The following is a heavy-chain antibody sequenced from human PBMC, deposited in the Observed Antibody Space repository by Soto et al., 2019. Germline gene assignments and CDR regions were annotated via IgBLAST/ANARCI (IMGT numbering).Heavy chain of an antibody. V-gene: IGHV3-48*02. D-gene: IGHD3-3*01. J-gene: IGHJ6*02. CDR1: GFTFSSYS. Sequence: PGGSLRLSCAASGFTFSSYSMNWVRQAPGKGLEWVSYISSSSSTIYYADSVKGRFTISRDNAKNSLYLQMNSLRDEDTAVYYCARLGYDFWSGYYPLYYYGMDVWGQGTTVTVSS. CDR2: ISSSSSTI. CDR3: ARLGYDFWSGYYPLYYYGMDV.